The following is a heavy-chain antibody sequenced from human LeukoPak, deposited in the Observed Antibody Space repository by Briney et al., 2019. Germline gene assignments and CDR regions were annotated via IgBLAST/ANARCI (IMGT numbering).Heavy chain of an antibody. CDR1: GFTFSSYW. V-gene: IGHV3-7*01. Sequence: PGGSLRLSCAASGFTFSSYWMSWVRQAPGKGLEWVANIKQDGSEKYYVDSVKGRFTISRDNAKNSLYLQMNSLRAEDTAVYYCARGVIVVVVAAIPHGFDYWSQGTLVTVSS. CDR2: IKQDGSEK. J-gene: IGHJ4*02. CDR3: ARGVIVVVVAAIPHGFDY. D-gene: IGHD2-15*01.